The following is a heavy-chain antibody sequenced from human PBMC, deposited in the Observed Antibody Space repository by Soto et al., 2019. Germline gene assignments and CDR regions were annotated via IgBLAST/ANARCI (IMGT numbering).Heavy chain of an antibody. J-gene: IGHJ5*02. Sequence: TSETLSLTCTVSGDSISSGGYYWSWIRQHPGKGLEWIGYIYYSGSTYYNPSLKSRVTISVDTSKNQFSLNLSSVTAADTHVCFCARDRCSGVSCYLNLDTAMGFDPWVQGTLVTVSS. D-gene: IGHD2-15*01. CDR1: GDSISSGGYY. CDR2: IYYSGST. CDR3: ARDRCSGVSCYLNLDTAMGFDP. V-gene: IGHV4-31*03.